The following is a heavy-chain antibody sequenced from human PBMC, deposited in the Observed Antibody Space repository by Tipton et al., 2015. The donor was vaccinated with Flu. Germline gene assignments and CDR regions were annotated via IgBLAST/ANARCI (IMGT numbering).Heavy chain of an antibody. CDR3: ARHGLGGYYDSSAHQYFQH. V-gene: IGHV4-59*08. Sequence: TLSLTCTVSGGSISSYYWSWIRQPPGKGLEWIGYIYYSGSTNYNPSLKSRVTISVDTSKNQFSLKLSSVTAADTAVYYCARHGLGGYYDSSAHQYFQHWGQGTLVTVSS. D-gene: IGHD3-22*01. CDR2: IYYSGST. J-gene: IGHJ1*01. CDR1: GGSISSYY.